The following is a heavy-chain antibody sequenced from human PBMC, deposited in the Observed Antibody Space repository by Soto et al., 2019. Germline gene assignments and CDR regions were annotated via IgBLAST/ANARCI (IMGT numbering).Heavy chain of an antibody. CDR3: AKISPISGSYSDY. CDR2: ISYDGSNK. V-gene: IGHV3-30*18. D-gene: IGHD1-26*01. J-gene: IGHJ4*02. Sequence: QVQLVESGGGVVQPGRSLRLSCAASGFTFSSYSMHWVRQAPGKGLEWVAVISYDGSNKYYADSVKGRFTISRDNSKNTLYLQMNSLRAEDTAVYYCAKISPISGSYSDYCGQGTLVTVSS. CDR1: GFTFSSYS.